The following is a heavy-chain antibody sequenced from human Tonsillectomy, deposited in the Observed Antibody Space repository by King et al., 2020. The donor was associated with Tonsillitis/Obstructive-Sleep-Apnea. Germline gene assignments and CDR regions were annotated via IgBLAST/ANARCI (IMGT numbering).Heavy chain of an antibody. CDR3: ARESMSHYYDSSGYYTFDY. CDR2: ISAYNGNT. Sequence: QLVQSGAEVKKPGASVKVSCKASGYRFTSYGISWVRQAPGQGLEWMGWISAYNGNTNYAQRLQARVTMTTDTSTSTAYMDLMSLRSDDTAVYYCARESMSHYYDSSGYYTFDYWGQGTLVTVSS. D-gene: IGHD3-22*01. V-gene: IGHV1-18*01. J-gene: IGHJ4*02. CDR1: GYRFTSYG.